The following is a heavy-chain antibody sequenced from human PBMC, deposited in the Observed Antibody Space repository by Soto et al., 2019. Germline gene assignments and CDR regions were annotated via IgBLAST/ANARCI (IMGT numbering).Heavy chain of an antibody. J-gene: IGHJ4*02. CDR2: INSDGSST. D-gene: IGHD2-15*01. Sequence: GGSLRLSCAAAGFTFSSDGRHWVRQARGKGLVWVSRINSDGSSTSYADSVKGRFTISRDNAKNTLYLQMNSLRAEDTAVYYCASTVVTGYWGQGTPVTVSS. CDR3: ASTVVTGY. V-gene: IGHV3-74*01. CDR1: GFTFSSDG.